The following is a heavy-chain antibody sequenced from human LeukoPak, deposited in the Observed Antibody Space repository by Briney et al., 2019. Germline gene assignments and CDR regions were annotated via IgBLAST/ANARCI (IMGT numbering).Heavy chain of an antibody. D-gene: IGHD3-22*01. J-gene: IGHJ3*01. V-gene: IGHV1-69*04. CDR2: IIPSLGMA. CDR1: RDTFSSYV. CDR3: ARGAEGSSGSSYVSPFDV. Sequence: GASVKVSCKASRDTFSSYVINWVRQDPGQGLEWMGRIIPSLGMANYAQNFQGRASITADKSTNTVYMELSSLRSEDTAVYYCARGAEGSSGSSYVSPFDVWGQGTMLTVSS.